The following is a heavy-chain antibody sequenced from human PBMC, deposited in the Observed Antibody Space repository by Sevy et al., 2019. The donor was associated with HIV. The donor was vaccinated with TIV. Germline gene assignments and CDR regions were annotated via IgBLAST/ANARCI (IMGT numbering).Heavy chain of an antibody. Sequence: ASVKVSCKASGYTFTGYYMHWVRQAPGQGLEWMGWINPNSGGTNYAQKFQGRVTMTRDTSISTAYMELTRLRSDDTAVYYSARGPMTTVVNYYMDVWGKGTTVTVSS. V-gene: IGHV1-2*02. D-gene: IGHD4-17*01. CDR2: INPNSGGT. CDR1: GYTFTGYY. J-gene: IGHJ6*03. CDR3: ARGPMTTVVNYYMDV.